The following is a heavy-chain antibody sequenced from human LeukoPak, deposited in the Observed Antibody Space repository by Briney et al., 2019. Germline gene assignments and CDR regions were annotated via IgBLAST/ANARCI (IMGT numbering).Heavy chain of an antibody. Sequence: SWVRQPPGKGLEWIGYIYYSGSTYYNPSLKSRVTISVDTSKNQFSLKLSSVTAADTAVYYCARARYAFDIWGQGTMVTVSS. CDR3: ARARYAFDI. J-gene: IGHJ3*02. CDR2: IYYSGST. V-gene: IGHV4-30-4*08.